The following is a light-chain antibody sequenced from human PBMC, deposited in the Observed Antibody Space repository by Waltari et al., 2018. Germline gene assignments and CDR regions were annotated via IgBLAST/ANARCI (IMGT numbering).Light chain of an antibody. Sequence: QSVLTQPPSASGTPRQRVTISCSGSSSNIGSNTVNWYQQLPGTAPKLLIYSNNQRPSGVPDRCSGYKSGTSASLAISGLQSEDEADYYCAAWDDSLNGWVFGGGTKLTVL. CDR1: SSNIGSNT. J-gene: IGLJ3*02. CDR3: AAWDDSLNGWV. V-gene: IGLV1-44*01. CDR2: SNN.